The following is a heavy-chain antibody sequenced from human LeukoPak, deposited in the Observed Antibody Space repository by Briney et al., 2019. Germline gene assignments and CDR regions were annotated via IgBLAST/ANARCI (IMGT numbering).Heavy chain of an antibody. D-gene: IGHD3-22*01. CDR2: ISSSGSTI. CDR1: GFTFSSYE. CDR3: ARDVYDSSGYYIDY. J-gene: IGHJ4*02. V-gene: IGHV3-48*03. Sequence: GGSLRLSCAASGFTFSSYEMNWVRQAPGKGLEWVSYISSSGSTIYYADSVKGRFTISRDNAENSLYLQMNSLRAEDTAVYYCARDVYDSSGYYIDYWGQGTLVTVSS.